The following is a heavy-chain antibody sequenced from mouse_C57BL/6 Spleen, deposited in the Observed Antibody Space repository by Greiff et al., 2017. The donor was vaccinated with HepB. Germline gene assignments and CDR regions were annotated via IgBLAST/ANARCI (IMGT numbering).Heavy chain of an antibody. D-gene: IGHD1-1*01. Sequence: VQLQQSGPELVKPGASVKISCKASGYAFSSSWMNWVKQRPGKGLEWIGRIYPGDGDTNYNGKFKGKATLTADKASSTAYMQLSSLTSEDSAVYFCARWAYYYGSSHYYAMDYWGQGTSVTVSS. V-gene: IGHV1-82*01. CDR3: ARWAYYYGSSHYYAMDY. J-gene: IGHJ4*01. CDR2: IYPGDGDT. CDR1: GYAFSSSW.